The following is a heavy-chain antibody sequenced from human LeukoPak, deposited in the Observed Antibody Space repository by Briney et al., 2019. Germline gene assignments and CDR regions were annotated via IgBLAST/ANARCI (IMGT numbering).Heavy chain of an antibody. CDR3: ARRRDYGSGIYYRVQRSFDAFDI. D-gene: IGHD3-10*01. V-gene: IGHV5-51*01. CDR1: GHSLTSHL. J-gene: IGHJ3*02. Sequence: HGESLKISRKGSGHSLTSHLIGCVRHTPEKALECMGILYPGDSLTKCSSSFQGQVTISFDKSISTAYLQRSSLKASDTAMYYCARRRDYGSGIYYRVQRSFDAFDIWGQGTMVTVSS. CDR2: LYPGDSLT.